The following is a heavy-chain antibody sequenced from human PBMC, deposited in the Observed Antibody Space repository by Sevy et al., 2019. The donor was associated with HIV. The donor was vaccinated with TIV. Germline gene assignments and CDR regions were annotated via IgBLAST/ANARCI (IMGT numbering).Heavy chain of an antibody. D-gene: IGHD3-3*01. CDR2: INPDNGDT. J-gene: IGHJ6*02. V-gene: IGHV1-2*02. CDR3: ARNLAMFGVQNGLDV. CDR1: GYMFTDFY. Sequence: ASVKVSCKSTGYMFTDFYINWVRLAPGQGLEWVGWINPDNGDTDYGQKFQGRVTMTRETSLSSAYMELSSLRSDDTAIYYCARNLAMFGVQNGLDVWGQGTSVTVSS.